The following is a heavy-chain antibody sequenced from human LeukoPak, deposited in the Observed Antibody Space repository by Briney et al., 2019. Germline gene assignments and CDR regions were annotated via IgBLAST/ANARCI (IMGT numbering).Heavy chain of an antibody. V-gene: IGHV3-48*01. J-gene: IGHJ5*01. CDR1: GFTFSSYS. D-gene: IGHD2-2*01. CDR3: AKDRHAPGRYCSSTSCFPFDS. CDR2: ISSSSSTI. Sequence: GGSLRLSCAASGFTFSSYSMNWVRQAPGKGLEWVSYISSSSSTIYYADSVKGRFTISRDNAKNSLYLQMNSLRAEDTAVYYCAKDRHAPGRYCSSTSCFPFDSWGQGTLVTVSS.